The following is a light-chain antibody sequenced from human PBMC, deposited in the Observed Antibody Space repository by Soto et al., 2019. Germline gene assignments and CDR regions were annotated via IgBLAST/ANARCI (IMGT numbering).Light chain of an antibody. Sequence: EIVMTQSPATLSVSPGERVTLSCRASQSVSSNLAWYQQKPGQAPRLLIYGASTRATGIPARFSGSGSGTEFTLTINNLEPEDFAVYYCQQRNVWPPITFGQGTRLEIK. J-gene: IGKJ5*01. CDR3: QQRNVWPPIT. V-gene: IGKV3-15*01. CDR1: QSVSSN. CDR2: GAS.